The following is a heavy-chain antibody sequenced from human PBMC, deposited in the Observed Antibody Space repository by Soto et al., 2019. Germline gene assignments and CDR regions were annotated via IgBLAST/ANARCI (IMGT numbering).Heavy chain of an antibody. V-gene: IGHV3-33*01. CDR2: IWYDGSNK. Sequence: PGGSLRLSCAASGFTFSSYGMHWVRQAPGKGQEWVAVIWYDGSNKYYADSVKGRFTISRDNSKNTLYLQMNSQRAEDTAVYYYARGRIEDHYYYDSSGYNLGYYFDYWGQATLVTVSS. J-gene: IGHJ4*02. D-gene: IGHD3-22*01. CDR1: GFTFSSYG. CDR3: ARGRIEDHYYYDSSGYNLGYYFDY.